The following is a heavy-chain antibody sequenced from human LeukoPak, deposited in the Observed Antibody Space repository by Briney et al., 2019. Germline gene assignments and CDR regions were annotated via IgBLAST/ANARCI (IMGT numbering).Heavy chain of an antibody. CDR1: GFTFSSYD. J-gene: IGHJ4*02. Sequence: TGGSLRLSCAASGFTFSSYDMHWVRQATGKGLEWVSAIGTAGDTYYPGSVKGRFTISRENAKNSLYPQMNSLRAEDTAVYYCARGGPSDAYHFDYWGQGTLVTVSS. V-gene: IGHV3-13*01. CDR2: IGTAGDT. D-gene: IGHD3/OR15-3a*01. CDR3: ARGGPSDAYHFDY.